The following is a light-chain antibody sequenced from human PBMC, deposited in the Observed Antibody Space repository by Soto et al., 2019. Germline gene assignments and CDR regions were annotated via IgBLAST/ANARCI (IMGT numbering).Light chain of an antibody. V-gene: IGKV3-20*01. Sequence: ENVLTQSPGRLSLSPGERATLSCRASQTVARSSIAWYQQKVGQPPRLLIYGASGRATGFPDRISGSGSGTVFTRTIERVEAEDFAVYHCQQYATSPLTFGGGPTLEIK. J-gene: IGKJ4*01. CDR1: QTVARSS. CDR2: GAS. CDR3: QQYATSPLT.